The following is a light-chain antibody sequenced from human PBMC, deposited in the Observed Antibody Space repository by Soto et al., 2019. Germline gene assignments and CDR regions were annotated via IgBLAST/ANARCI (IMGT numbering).Light chain of an antibody. J-gene: IGKJ4*01. V-gene: IGKV3D-15*01. CDR3: QQRSYLFT. CDR1: QSISSN. Sequence: EIVMTQSPATLSVSPGERATLSCRASQSISSNLAWYQQKPGQAPRLLMFRTSSRATGIPARSSGSGSGTDFTLTISSLQPEDCAVYYCQQRSYLFTFGGGTKVDIK. CDR2: RTS.